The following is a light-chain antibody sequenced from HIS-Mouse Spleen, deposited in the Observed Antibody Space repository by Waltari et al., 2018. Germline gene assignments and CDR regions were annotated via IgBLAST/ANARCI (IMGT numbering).Light chain of an antibody. CDR2: AAS. V-gene: IGKV1-9*01. CDR3: QQLNSYPPT. J-gene: IGKJ1*01. CDR1: QGISSY. Sequence: DIQLTHSPSFLSASVGDRVTITCRASQGISSYLAWYQQKPGKAPKLLIYAASTLQSGVPSRFSGSGSGTEFTLTISCLQSEDFATYYCQQLNSYPPTFGQGTKVEIK.